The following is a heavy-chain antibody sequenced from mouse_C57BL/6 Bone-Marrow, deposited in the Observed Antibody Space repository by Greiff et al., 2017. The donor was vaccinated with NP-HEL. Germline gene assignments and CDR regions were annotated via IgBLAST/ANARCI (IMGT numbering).Heavy chain of an antibody. Sequence: VQLQESGAELVRPGASVKLSCKASGYTFTDYYINWVKQRPGQGLEWIARIYPGSGNTYYNEKFKGKATLTAEKSSSTAYMQLSSLTSEDSAVYFCARSDYPLDYWGQGTTLTVSS. D-gene: IGHD2-4*01. V-gene: IGHV1-76*01. CDR1: GYTFTDYY. CDR3: ARSDYPLDY. CDR2: IYPGSGNT. J-gene: IGHJ2*01.